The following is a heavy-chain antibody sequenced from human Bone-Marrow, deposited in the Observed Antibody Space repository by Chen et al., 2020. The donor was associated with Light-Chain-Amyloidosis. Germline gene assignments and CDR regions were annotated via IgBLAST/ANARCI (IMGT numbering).Heavy chain of an antibody. V-gene: IGHV5-51*01. J-gene: IGHJ4*02. D-gene: IGHD5-12*01. CDR1: GYTFPNYW. CDR2: IYPDDSDA. CDR3: ARRRDGYNFDY. Sequence: EVQLEQSGPEVKQPGESLKISCKGAGYTFPNYWIGWVRQMPGKGLEWMGVIYPDDSDASYSPSFEGQVTISADKSITTAYLQWRSLKASDTAMYYCARRRDGYNFDYWGQGTLVTVSS.